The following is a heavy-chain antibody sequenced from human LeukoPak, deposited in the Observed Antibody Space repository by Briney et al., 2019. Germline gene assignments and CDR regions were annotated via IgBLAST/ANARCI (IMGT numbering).Heavy chain of an antibody. J-gene: IGHJ4*02. CDR2: IDWDDDK. V-gene: IGHV2-70*11. CDR1: GFSLRTSGMC. Sequence: SGPTLVNPTQTLTLTCTFSGFSLRTSGMCVSWIRQPPGKALEWLARIDWDDDKYYSTSLKTRLTISKDTSKNQVVLTVTNMDPVDTATYYCARASTIHDLFDYWGQGTLVTVSS. D-gene: IGHD5/OR15-5a*01. CDR3: ARASTIHDLFDY.